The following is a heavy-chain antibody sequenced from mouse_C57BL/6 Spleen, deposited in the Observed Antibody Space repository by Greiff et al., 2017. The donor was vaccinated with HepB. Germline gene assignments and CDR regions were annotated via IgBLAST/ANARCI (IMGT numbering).Heavy chain of an antibody. Sequence: QVQLQQPGAELVKPGASVKLSCKASGYTFTSYWMPWVKQRPGQGLEWIGEIDPSDSYTNYNQKFKGKATLTVDTSSRTADMQLSSLTSEDSAVYYCARWGDVGWYFEVWGTGTTVTVSS. D-gene: IGHD3-1*01. CDR3: ARWGDVGWYFEV. CDR1: GYTFTSYW. V-gene: IGHV1-50*01. CDR2: IDPSDSYT. J-gene: IGHJ1*03.